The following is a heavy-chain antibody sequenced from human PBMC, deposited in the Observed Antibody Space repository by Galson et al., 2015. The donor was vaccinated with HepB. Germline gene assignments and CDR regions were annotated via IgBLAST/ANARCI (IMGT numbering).Heavy chain of an antibody. CDR3: TTDLVVPAAGLNGMDV. CDR2: IKSKTDGGTT. V-gene: IGHV3-15*01. D-gene: IGHD2-2*01. CDR1: GFTFSNAW. J-gene: IGHJ6*02. Sequence: LRLPCAASGFTFSNAWMSWVRQAPGKGLEWVGRIKSKTDGGTTDYAAPVKGRFTISRDDSKNTLYLQMNSLKTEDTAVYYCTTDLVVPAAGLNGMDVWGQGTTVTVSS.